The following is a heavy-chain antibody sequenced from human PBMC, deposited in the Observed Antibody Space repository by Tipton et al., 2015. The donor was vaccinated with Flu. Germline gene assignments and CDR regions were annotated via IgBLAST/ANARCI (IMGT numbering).Heavy chain of an antibody. V-gene: IGHV1-69*12. CDR3: ARGNYDILTGYRFES. Sequence: VQLVQSGAEVRKPGSSVKVSCKASGGTFNNFDINWVRQAPGQGLEWMGVIIPISGETNYAQKLQGRVTITADESTSTAYMELSSLRSEDTAVYYCARGNYDILTGYRFESWGQGTLVTVSS. D-gene: IGHD3-9*01. J-gene: IGHJ5*01. CDR2: IIPISGET. CDR1: GGTFNNFD.